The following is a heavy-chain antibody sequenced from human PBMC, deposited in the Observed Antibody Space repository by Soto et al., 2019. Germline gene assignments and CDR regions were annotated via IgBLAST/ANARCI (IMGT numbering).Heavy chain of an antibody. Sequence: GGSLRLSCAASGFTFSSYWMSWVRQAPGKGLEWVANIKQDGSEKYYVDSVKGRFTISRDNAKNSLYLQMNSLRAEDTAVYYCARGGPVLGYCSSTSCRMGYYYYYYMDVWGKGTTVTVSS. CDR3: ARGGPVLGYCSSTSCRMGYYYYYYMDV. CDR2: IKQDGSEK. D-gene: IGHD2-2*01. V-gene: IGHV3-7*01. J-gene: IGHJ6*03. CDR1: GFTFSSYW.